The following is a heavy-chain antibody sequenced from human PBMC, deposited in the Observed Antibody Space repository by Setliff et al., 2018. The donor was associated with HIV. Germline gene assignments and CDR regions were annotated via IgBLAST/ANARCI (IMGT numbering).Heavy chain of an antibody. CDR3: ARDHGAYEGGFGE. V-gene: IGHV4-59*11. J-gene: IGHJ3*01. Sequence: SETLSITCTVSGDSIRSHYWSWIRQPPGKGLEWIGYVYYSGITYYNPSLESRVTISQDTSKNQFSLKLTSVTAADTAVYYCARDHGAYEGGFGEWGQGTMVTVSS. D-gene: IGHD4-17*01. CDR1: GDSIRSHY. CDR2: VYYSGIT.